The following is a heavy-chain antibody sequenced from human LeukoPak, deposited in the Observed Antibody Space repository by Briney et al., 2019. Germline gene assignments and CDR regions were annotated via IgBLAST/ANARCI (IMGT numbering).Heavy chain of an antibody. Sequence: SVKVSCKASGGTFSSYATSWVRQAPGQGLEWMGRIIPIFGTANYAQKFQGRVTITTDESTSTAYMELSSLRSEDTAVYYCARDQWELFNWFDPWGQGTLVTVSS. V-gene: IGHV1-69*05. CDR1: GGTFSSYA. J-gene: IGHJ5*02. CDR3: ARDQWELFNWFDP. CDR2: IIPIFGTA. D-gene: IGHD1-26*01.